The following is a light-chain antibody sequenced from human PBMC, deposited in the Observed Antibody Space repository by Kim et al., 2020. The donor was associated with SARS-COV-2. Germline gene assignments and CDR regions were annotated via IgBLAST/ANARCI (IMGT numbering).Light chain of an antibody. Sequence: SYELTQPPSVSVAPGKTARITCGGNNIGSKSVHWYQQKPGQSPVLVIYYDSDRPSGIPERFSGSNSVHTATLTISRVEAGDEADYYCQAWDSRSDHRVFG. V-gene: IGLV3-21*04. CDR1: NIGSKS. CDR3: QAWDSRSDHRV. CDR2: YDS. J-gene: IGLJ3*02.